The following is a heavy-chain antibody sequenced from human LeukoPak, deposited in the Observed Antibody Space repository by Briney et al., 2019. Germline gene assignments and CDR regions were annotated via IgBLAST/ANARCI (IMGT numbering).Heavy chain of an antibody. J-gene: IGHJ4*02. Sequence: ASVKVSCKASGGTSSSYAISWVRQAPGQGLEWMGGIIPIFGTANYAQKFQGRVTITADESTSTAYMELSSLRSEDTAVYYCAREASEPSYGDYRLFTSHPPTYFDYWGQGTLVTVSS. V-gene: IGHV1-69*13. D-gene: IGHD4-17*01. CDR3: AREASEPSYGDYRLFTSHPPTYFDY. CDR2: IIPIFGTA. CDR1: GGTSSSYA.